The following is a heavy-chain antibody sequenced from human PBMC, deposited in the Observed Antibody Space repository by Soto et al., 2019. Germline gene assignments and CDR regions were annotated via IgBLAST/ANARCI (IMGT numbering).Heavy chain of an antibody. CDR3: ARVSGVVRGVIDY. V-gene: IGHV3-30-3*01. CDR2: ISYDGSNK. D-gene: IGHD3-10*01. J-gene: IGHJ4*02. Sequence: GGSLRLSCAASGFTFSSYAMHWVRQAPGKGLEWVAVISYDGSNKYYADSVKGRFTISRDNSKNTLYLQMNSLRAEDTAVYSCARVSGVVRGVIDYWGQGTLVTVSS. CDR1: GFTFSSYA.